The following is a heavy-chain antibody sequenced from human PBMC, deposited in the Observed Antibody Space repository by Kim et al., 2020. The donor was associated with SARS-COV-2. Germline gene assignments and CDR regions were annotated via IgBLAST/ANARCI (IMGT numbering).Heavy chain of an antibody. Sequence: SETLSLTCTVSGGSISSGGYYWSWIRQHPGKGLEWIGYIYYSGSTYYNPSLKSRVTISVDTSKNQFSLKLSSVTAADTAVYYCARSWRWLQPYWYFDLWGRGTLVTVSS. D-gene: IGHD5-12*01. CDR2: IYYSGST. J-gene: IGHJ2*01. CDR3: ARSWRWLQPYWYFDL. V-gene: IGHV4-31*03. CDR1: GGSISSGGYY.